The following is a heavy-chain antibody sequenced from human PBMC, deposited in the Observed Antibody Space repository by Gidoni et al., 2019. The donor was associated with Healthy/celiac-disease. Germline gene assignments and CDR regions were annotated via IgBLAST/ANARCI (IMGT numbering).Heavy chain of an antibody. V-gene: IGHV4-30-2*01. CDR2: IYHSGST. CDR3: AREGYGDYLNWFDP. J-gene: IGHJ5*02. Sequence: QLQLQESGSGLVKPSQTLSLTCAVSGGSISGGGYSWSWIRQPPGKGLEWIGYIYHSGSTYYNPSLKSRVTISVDRSKNQFSLKLSSVTAADTAVYYCAREGYGDYLNWFDPWGQGTLVTVSS. D-gene: IGHD4-17*01. CDR1: GGSISGGGYS.